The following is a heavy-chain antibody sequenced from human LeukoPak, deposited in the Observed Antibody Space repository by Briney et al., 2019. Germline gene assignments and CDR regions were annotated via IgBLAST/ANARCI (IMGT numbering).Heavy chain of an antibody. J-gene: IGHJ6*04. CDR3: AKGVVVVAATPVDV. CDR1: GFTFSSYA. Sequence: GSLSLSCAASGFTFSSYAMSWVRQAPGKGLEWVSAISGSGGSTYYADSVKGRFTISRDNSKNTLYLQMNSLRAEDTAVYYCAKGVVVVAATPVDVWGKGTTVTVSS. D-gene: IGHD2-15*01. CDR2: ISGSGGST. V-gene: IGHV3-23*01.